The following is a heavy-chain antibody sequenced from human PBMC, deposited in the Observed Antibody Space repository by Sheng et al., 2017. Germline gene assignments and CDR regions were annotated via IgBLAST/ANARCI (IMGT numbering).Heavy chain of an antibody. D-gene: IGHD3-22*01. Sequence: GGSLRLSCAASGFTFSTYEMNWVRQAPGRGLEWVSYIDYSGSTIYYADSVKGRFTVSRDNAKNSLYLQMNSLRAEDTAVYYCARGREGYYYDSSGVDYWGQGTLVTVSS. CDR2: IDYSGSTI. CDR3: ARGREGYYYDSSGVDY. V-gene: IGHV3-48*03. CDR1: GFTFSTYE. J-gene: IGHJ4*02.